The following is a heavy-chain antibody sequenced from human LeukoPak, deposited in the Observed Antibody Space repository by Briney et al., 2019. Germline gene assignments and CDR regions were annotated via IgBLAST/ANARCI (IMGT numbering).Heavy chain of an antibody. Sequence: RPGGSLRLSCAASGFTFSSYSMNWVRQAPGKGLEWVSGINWNGGSTGYADSVKGRFTISRDNAKNSLYLQMNSLRAEDTAVYYCARTSCTGRICYYYYMDVWGKGTTVTVSS. CDR3: ARTSCTGRICYYYYMDV. V-gene: IGHV3-20*04. D-gene: IGHD2-8*01. CDR2: INWNGGST. J-gene: IGHJ6*03. CDR1: GFTFSSYS.